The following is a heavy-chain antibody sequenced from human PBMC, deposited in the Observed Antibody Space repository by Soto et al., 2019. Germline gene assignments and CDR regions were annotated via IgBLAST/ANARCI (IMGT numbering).Heavy chain of an antibody. D-gene: IGHD6-19*01. Sequence: GESLKISCKGSGYSFTSYWIGWVRQMPGKGLEWMGIIYPGDSDTRYSPSFQGQVTISADKSISTAYLQWSSLKASDTAMYYCARCVGLWLVMPKTYGTDVWCPGITVTLFS. J-gene: IGHJ6*02. CDR3: ARCVGLWLVMPKTYGTDV. CDR1: GYSFTSYW. V-gene: IGHV5-51*01. CDR2: IYPGDSDT.